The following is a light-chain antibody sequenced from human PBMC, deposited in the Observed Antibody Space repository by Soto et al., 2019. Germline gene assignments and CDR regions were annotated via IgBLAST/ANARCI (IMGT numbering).Light chain of an antibody. Sequence: DIQMTQSPDSLAVSLGERATINCESSQSVLYSSNNKNYLAWYQQKPGQPPKLLIYWASTRESGVPDRFSGSGSGTDFTLTISSLQAEDVAVYYCQQYYTIPITFGQGTRLEIK. CDR3: QQYYTIPIT. CDR1: QSVLYSSNNKNY. J-gene: IGKJ5*01. V-gene: IGKV4-1*01. CDR2: WAS.